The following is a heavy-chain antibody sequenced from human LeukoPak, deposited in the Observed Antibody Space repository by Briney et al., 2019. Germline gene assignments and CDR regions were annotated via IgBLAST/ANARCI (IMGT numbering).Heavy chain of an antibody. D-gene: IGHD2-8*02. CDR1: GFTFSSYW. J-gene: IGHJ4*02. CDR2: IKQDGSDM. Sequence: PGGSLRLSCAASGFTFSSYWMNWVRQAPGKGLEWVANIKQDGSDMYYVDSVKGRFTISRDNAKSSLYLQMDSLRDGDTAVYYCARDSTVGRYWGQGTLVTVSS. V-gene: IGHV3-7*01. CDR3: ARDSTVGRY.